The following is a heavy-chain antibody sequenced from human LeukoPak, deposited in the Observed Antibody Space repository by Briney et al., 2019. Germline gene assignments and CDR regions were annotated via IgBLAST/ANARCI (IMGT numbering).Heavy chain of an antibody. Sequence: PGGSLRLSCAASGFTFSSYWMSWVRQAPGKGLEWVANTKQDGSEKYYVDSVKGRFTISRDNAKNSLYLQMNSLRAEDTAVYYCASHGWELLYYFDYWGQGTLVTVSS. V-gene: IGHV3-7*01. J-gene: IGHJ4*02. CDR3: ASHGWELLYYFDY. CDR1: GFTFSSYW. D-gene: IGHD1-26*01. CDR2: TKQDGSEK.